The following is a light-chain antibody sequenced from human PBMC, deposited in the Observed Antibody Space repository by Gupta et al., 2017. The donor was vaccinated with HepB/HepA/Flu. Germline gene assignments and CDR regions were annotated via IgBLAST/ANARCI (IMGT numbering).Light chain of an antibody. Sequence: QSVLIQPPSASGRPGQRVTIYCSGGSSNIGNDNVYWYQQLPETAPKRLIYKNYQRPSGVSDRFSGSKSGTSASLATSGLRSEDEADYYCVGWDGSLSGYVFGTGTKVTVL. J-gene: IGLJ1*01. CDR3: VGWDGSLSGYV. CDR2: KNY. CDR1: SSNIGNDN. V-gene: IGLV1-47*01.